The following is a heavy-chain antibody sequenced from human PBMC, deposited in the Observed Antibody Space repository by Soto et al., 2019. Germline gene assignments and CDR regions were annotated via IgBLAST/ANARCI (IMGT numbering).Heavy chain of an antibody. CDR2: IIPIFGTA. CDR3: ARARDPQVLRYFDWLPPPLYYYYGMDV. CDR1: GGTFSSYA. Sequence: SVKVSCKASGGTFSSYAISWVRQAPGQGLEWMGGIIPIFGTANYAQKFQGRVTITADESTSTAYMELSSLRSEDTAVYYCARARDPQVLRYFDWLPPPLYYYYGMDVWGQGTTVTVSS. J-gene: IGHJ6*02. V-gene: IGHV1-69*13. D-gene: IGHD3-9*01.